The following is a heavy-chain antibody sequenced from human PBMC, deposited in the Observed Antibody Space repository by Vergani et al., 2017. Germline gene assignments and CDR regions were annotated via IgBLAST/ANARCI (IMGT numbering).Heavy chain of an antibody. D-gene: IGHD2-2*01. CDR1: GYTFNTYA. Sequence: QVLVVQSGSEFKKPGASVKVSCKTSGYTFNTYAICWVRQAPGQGLEWMGWINTNYGDPTYDQYFTGRFIFSLDTSASTAYLEINNLKPEDTAFYYCAREGGPHAIWGQGTLVTVSS. CDR2: INTNYGDP. V-gene: IGHV7-4-1*02. CDR3: AREGGPHAI. J-gene: IGHJ4*03.